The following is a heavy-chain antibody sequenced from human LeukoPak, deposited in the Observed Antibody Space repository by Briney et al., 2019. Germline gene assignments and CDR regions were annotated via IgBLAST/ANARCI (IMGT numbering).Heavy chain of an antibody. Sequence: SETLSLTCTVSGGSISSSSYYWGWIRQPPGKGLEWIGGIYYSGSTYYNPSLKSRVTISVDTSKNQFSLKLSSVTAADTAVYYCARGPRRLAYCGGDCSLYYFGYWGQGTLVTVSS. CDR3: ARGPRRLAYCGGDCSLYYFGY. D-gene: IGHD2-21*02. J-gene: IGHJ4*02. CDR2: IYYSGST. V-gene: IGHV4-39*07. CDR1: GGSISSSSYY.